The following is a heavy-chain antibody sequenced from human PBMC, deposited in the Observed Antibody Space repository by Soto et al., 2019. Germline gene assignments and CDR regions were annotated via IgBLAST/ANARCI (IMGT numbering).Heavy chain of an antibody. J-gene: IGHJ4*02. D-gene: IGHD6-13*01. Sequence: QVQLVQSGAEVKKPGASVKVSCKASGYTFTSYAMHWVRQAPGQGLEWMGWINAGNGNTKYSQKFQGRVTITRDTSASTAYMELSSLRSEDTAVYYCARGDSSSWYPHDYWGQGTLVTVSS. CDR1: GYTFTSYA. CDR2: INAGNGNT. CDR3: ARGDSSSWYPHDY. V-gene: IGHV1-3*01.